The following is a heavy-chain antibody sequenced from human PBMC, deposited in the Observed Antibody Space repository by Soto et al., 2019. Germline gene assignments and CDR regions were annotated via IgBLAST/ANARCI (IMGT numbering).Heavy chain of an antibody. J-gene: IGHJ4*02. Sequence: QVQLQESGPGLVKPSQTLSLTCTVSGGAISSAGYYCSWIRQRPGKGLDWIGSIYYSGTTYYTPPLKSRLTISLDTSNNQFSLRLSAVTAADTAVYYCAREGGRYYFDYWGQGTLVTVSS. D-gene: IGHD3-16*01. V-gene: IGHV4-31*03. CDR3: AREGGRYYFDY. CDR2: IYYSGTT. CDR1: GGAISSAGYY.